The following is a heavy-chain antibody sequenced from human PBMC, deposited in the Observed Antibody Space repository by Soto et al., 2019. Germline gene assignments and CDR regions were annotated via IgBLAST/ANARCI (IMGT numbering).Heavy chain of an antibody. CDR3: ARDRASRDGYNLDY. V-gene: IGHV3-30-3*01. CDR2: ISYDGSNK. Sequence: GGSLRLSCAASGFTFSSYAMHWVRQAPGKGLEWVAVISYDGSNKYYADSVKGRFTISRDNSKNTLYLQMNSLRAEDTAVYYCARDRASRDGYNLDYWGQGTLVTVSS. CDR1: GFTFSSYA. D-gene: IGHD5-12*01. J-gene: IGHJ4*02.